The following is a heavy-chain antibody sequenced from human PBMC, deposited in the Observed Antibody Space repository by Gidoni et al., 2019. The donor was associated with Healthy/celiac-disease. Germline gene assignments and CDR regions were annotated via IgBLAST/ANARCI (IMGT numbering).Heavy chain of an antibody. Sequence: EVQLVESGGGLVQPGGSLRLSCAASGFTFSSYDMHWVRQATGKGLEWVSAIGTAGDTYYPGSVKGRFTISRENAKNSLYLQMNSLRAGDTAVYYCARGDYYAADWYFDLWGRGTLVTVSS. V-gene: IGHV3-13*04. D-gene: IGHD3-10*01. CDR1: GFTFSSYD. CDR3: ARGDYYAADWYFDL. J-gene: IGHJ2*01. CDR2: IGTAGDT.